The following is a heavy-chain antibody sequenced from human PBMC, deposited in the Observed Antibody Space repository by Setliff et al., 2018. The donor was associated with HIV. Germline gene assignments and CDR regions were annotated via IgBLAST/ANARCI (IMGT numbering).Heavy chain of an antibody. CDR2: IYYSGTT. D-gene: IGHD6-13*01. J-gene: IGHJ4*02. Sequence: PSETLSLTCTVSGGSINITNFYWAWIRQPPGKGLEWLGSIYYSGTTYVHPSLKSRVTISIDTFKSQFSLKLRSVNAADTAVYYCARGGTAAAGYLDNWGQGTPVTVSS. CDR1: GGSINITNFY. V-gene: IGHV4-39*07. CDR3: ARGGTAAAGYLDN.